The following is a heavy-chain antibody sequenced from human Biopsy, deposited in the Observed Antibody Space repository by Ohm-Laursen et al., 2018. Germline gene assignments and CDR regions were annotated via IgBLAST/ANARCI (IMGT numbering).Heavy chain of an antibody. CDR3: ARATNSTGWPYYYFYGMDV. J-gene: IGHJ6*02. V-gene: IGHV4-59*07. CDR2: IYYSGST. D-gene: IGHD2/OR15-2a*01. Sequence: SDTLSLTRTVSGGSISSDYWSWIRQTPGKGLEWIGYIYYSGSTNYKPSLKSRVTISVDTSKNQFSLRLNSVTAADTAVYYCARATNSTGWPYYYFYGMDVWGQGTTVTVSS. CDR1: GGSISSDY.